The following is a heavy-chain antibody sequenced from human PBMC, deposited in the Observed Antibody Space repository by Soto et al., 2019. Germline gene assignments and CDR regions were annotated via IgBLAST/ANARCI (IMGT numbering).Heavy chain of an antibody. J-gene: IGHJ4*02. V-gene: IGHV3-23*01. CDR1: GFTFSTYA. CDR2: ISGSGVTT. D-gene: IGHD3-22*01. CDR3: AKVHRTESYYDPGGFDY. Sequence: GGSLRLSCAASGFTFSTYAMSWVRQAPGKGLEWVSSISGSGVTTYYADSVTGRVTISIAKSKNNLNLQMKSQRPKTTAVYYGAKVHRTESYYDPGGFDYWGQGTLVTVSS.